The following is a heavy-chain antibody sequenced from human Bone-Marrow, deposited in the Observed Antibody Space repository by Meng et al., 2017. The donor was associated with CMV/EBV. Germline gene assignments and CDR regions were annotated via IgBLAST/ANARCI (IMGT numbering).Heavy chain of an antibody. J-gene: IGHJ3*02. CDR1: GGSISSGDYY. V-gene: IGHV4-30-4*08. CDR3: ARGGLVGATYDAFDI. CDR2: IYYSGST. D-gene: IGHD1-26*01. Sequence: SETLLTCTVSGGSISSGDYYWSWIRQPPGKGLEWIGYIYYSGSTYYNPSLKSRVTISVDTSKNQFSLKLSSVTAADTAVYYCARGGLVGATYDAFDIWGQGTMVTVSS.